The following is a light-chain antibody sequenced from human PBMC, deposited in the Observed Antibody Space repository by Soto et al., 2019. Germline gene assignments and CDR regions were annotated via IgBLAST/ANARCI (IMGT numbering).Light chain of an antibody. CDR3: QQYNSYWT. J-gene: IGKJ1*01. CDR2: KAS. Sequence: IQLTQSPSTLSASIRHRVTITCRASQSISSWLAWYQQKPGKAPKLLIYKASSLESGVPSRFSGSGSGTEFTLTSSRLQTDYFATYYCQQYNSYWTFGQGTKVDIK. V-gene: IGKV1-5*03. CDR1: QSISSW.